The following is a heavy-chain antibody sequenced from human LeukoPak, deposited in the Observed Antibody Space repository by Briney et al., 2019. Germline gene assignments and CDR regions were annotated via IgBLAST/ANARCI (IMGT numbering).Heavy chain of an antibody. V-gene: IGHV4-34*01. CDR1: GGSFSGYY. D-gene: IGHD3-22*01. Sequence: PSETLSLTCAVYGGSFSGYYWSWIRQPPGKGLEWIGEINHSGSTNYNPSLKSRVTISVDTSKNQFSLKLSPVTAADTAVYYCASGRFKASSGYYLHWGQGTLVTVSS. CDR3: ASGRFKASSGYYLH. CDR2: INHSGST. J-gene: IGHJ4*02.